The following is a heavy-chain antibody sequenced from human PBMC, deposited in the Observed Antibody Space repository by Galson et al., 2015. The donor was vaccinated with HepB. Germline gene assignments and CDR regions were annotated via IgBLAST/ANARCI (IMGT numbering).Heavy chain of an antibody. CDR2: INAGNGNT. D-gene: IGHD6-19*01. V-gene: IGHV1-3*01. CDR3: ARAVATRYYYDYGMDV. Sequence: QSGAEVKKPGESLRISCKASGYTFTSYAMNWVRQTPGQRLEWMGWINAGNGNTNYSQKFQGRVTITRDTSASTAYMELSSLRSEDTAVYYCARAVATRYYYDYGMDVWGQGTTVTVSS. J-gene: IGHJ6*02. CDR1: GYTFTSYA.